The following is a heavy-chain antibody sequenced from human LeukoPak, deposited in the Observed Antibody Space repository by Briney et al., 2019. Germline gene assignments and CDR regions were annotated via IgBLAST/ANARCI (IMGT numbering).Heavy chain of an antibody. Sequence: HAGGSLRLSCAASGFTFSSYWMHWVSQDPGKGLVRVSRINGDGTYTSYADSVRGRFTISRDNAKNTLYVQMNSLRAEDTAVYYCARTYGSGSYYSDRFEYWGQGTLVTVSS. J-gene: IGHJ4*02. CDR3: ARTYGSGSYYSDRFEY. CDR2: INGDGTYT. V-gene: IGHV3-74*01. D-gene: IGHD3-10*01. CDR1: GFTFSSYW.